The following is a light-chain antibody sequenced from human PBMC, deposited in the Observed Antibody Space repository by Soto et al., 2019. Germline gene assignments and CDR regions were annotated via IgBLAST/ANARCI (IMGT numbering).Light chain of an antibody. J-gene: IGLJ1*01. V-gene: IGLV1-44*01. CDR3: AAWDDSLNGHI. CDR2: SSN. Sequence: SVLTQPHSAYRTPGERVTISCYGSSSNIGSNSVHWFQQVPGTAPKPLIYSSNQRPSGVPERFSGSKSGTSASLAISGLQSEDEADYYCAAWDDSLNGHIFGTGTKV. CDR1: SSNIGSNS.